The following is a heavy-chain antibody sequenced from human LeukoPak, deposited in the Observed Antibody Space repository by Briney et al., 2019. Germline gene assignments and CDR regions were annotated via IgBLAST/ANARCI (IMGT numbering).Heavy chain of an antibody. CDR2: IYHSGST. D-gene: IGHD3-22*01. V-gene: IGHV4-38-2*02. CDR3: ARGPPYYYDSSSGEWYFDL. Sequence: PSETLSLTCTVSGYSISSGYYWGWIRQPPGKGPEWIGSIYHSGSTYYNPSLKSRVTISVDTSKNQFSLKLSSVTAADTAVYYCARGPPYYYDSSSGEWYFDLWGRGTLVTVSS. CDR1: GYSISSGYY. J-gene: IGHJ2*01.